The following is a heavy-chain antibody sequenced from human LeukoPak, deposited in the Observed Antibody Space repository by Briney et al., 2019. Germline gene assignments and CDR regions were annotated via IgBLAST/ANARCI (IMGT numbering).Heavy chain of an antibody. CDR1: GFTFSDYY. CDR2: ISSSGSTI. CDR3: VRAGVYYYATSDSYSRDYFDH. V-gene: IGHV3-11*04. Sequence: GGSLRLSCAASGFTFSDYYMSWIRQAPGKGLEWVSYISSSGSTIYYADSVKGRFTISRDNAKNSPYLQMNSLRAEDTAVYYCVRAGVYYYATSDSYSRDYFDHWGQGTLVTVSS. J-gene: IGHJ4*02. D-gene: IGHD3-10*01.